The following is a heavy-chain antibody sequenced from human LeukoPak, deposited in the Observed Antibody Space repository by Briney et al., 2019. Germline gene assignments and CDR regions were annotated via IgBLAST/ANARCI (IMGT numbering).Heavy chain of an antibody. D-gene: IGHD6-13*01. J-gene: IGHJ4*02. CDR1: GFTFSDYY. V-gene: IGHV4-59*08. Sequence: GSLRLSCAASGFTFSDYYMSWIRQPPGKGLEWIGYIYYSGSTNYNSSLKSRVTISVDTSKNQFSLKLSSVTAADTAVYYCARRGAAGIPFDYWGQGTLVTVSS. CDR2: IYYSGST. CDR3: ARRGAAGIPFDY.